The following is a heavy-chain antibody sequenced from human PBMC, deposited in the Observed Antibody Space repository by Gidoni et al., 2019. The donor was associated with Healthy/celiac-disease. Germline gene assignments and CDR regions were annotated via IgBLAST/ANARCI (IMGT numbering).Heavy chain of an antibody. J-gene: IGHJ3*02. Sequence: QLQLQESGPGLVKPSETLSLTCTVSGGSISSSSYYWGWIRQPPGKGLEWIGSIYYSGSTYYNPSLKSRVTISVDTSKNQFSLKLSSVTAADTAVYYCATWRPYSGSYAFDIWGQGTMVTVSS. CDR2: IYYSGST. CDR1: GGSISSSSYY. CDR3: ATWRPYSGSYAFDI. D-gene: IGHD1-26*01. V-gene: IGHV4-39*01.